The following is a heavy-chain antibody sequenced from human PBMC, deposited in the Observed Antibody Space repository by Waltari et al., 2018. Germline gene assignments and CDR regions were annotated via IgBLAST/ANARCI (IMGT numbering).Heavy chain of an antibody. CDR2: SQFDGRDG. CDR1: GFTFNKYV. J-gene: IGHJ4*02. D-gene: IGHD3-10*01. V-gene: IGHV3-74*01. CDR3: ARVTLLRGAH. Sequence: EVKMVESGGGLVQPGGSLRLSCTGSGFTFNKYVMHWVRQTPGKGPEWISHSQFDGRDGDYAESVRGRFTISRDNVKRTLFLQMNGLRGEDTAVYFCARVTLLRGAHWGQGTLVTVSS.